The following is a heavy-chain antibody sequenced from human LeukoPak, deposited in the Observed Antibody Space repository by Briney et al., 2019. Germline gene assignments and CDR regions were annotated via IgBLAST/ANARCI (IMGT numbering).Heavy chain of an antibody. CDR2: ISSSSSYI. Sequence: GGSLRLSCAASGFTFSSYTMNWVRQAPGKGLEWVSSISSSSSYIYQVDSVKGRFTISRDNAKSSLYLQMNSLRAEDTAVYYCARGDYGDYWYFDLWGRGTLVTVSS. D-gene: IGHD4-17*01. CDR1: GFTFSSYT. CDR3: ARGDYGDYWYFDL. J-gene: IGHJ2*01. V-gene: IGHV3-21*01.